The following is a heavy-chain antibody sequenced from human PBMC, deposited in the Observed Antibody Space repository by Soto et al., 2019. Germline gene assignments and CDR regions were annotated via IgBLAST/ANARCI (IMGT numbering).Heavy chain of an antibody. V-gene: IGHV4-34*01. CDR3: ARVGMKVTTVTRSDYYYYMDV. CDR1: GGSFSGYY. Sequence: SETLSLTCAVYGGSFSGYYWSWIRQPPGKGLEWIGEINHSGSTNYNPSLKSRVTISVDTSKNQFSLKLSSVTAADTAVYYCARVGMKVTTVTRSDYYYYMDVWGKGTTVTVSS. D-gene: IGHD4-4*01. J-gene: IGHJ6*03. CDR2: INHSGST.